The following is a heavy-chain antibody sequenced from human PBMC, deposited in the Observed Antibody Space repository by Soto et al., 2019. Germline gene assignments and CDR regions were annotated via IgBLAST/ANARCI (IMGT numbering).Heavy chain of an antibody. CDR3: AKATRYGAGSFRGYYFDY. CDR2: ISYDGSNK. V-gene: IGHV3-30*18. CDR1: GFTFSSYG. Sequence: QVQLVESGGGVVQPGRSLRLSCAASGFTFSSYGMHWVRQAPGKGLEWVAVISYDGSNKYYADSVQGRFTISRDTYKNTLYLPMNSLRASDTAVYYCAKATRYGAGSFRGYYFDYWGQGTLVTVSS. D-gene: IGHD3-10*01. J-gene: IGHJ4*02.